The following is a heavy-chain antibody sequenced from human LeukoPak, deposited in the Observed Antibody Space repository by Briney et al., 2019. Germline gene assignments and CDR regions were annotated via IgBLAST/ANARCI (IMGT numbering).Heavy chain of an antibody. D-gene: IGHD3-10*01. CDR1: GGSISSSSYY. V-gene: IGHV4-39*01. CDR2: IYYSGST. Sequence: PSETLSLTCTVSGGSISSSSYYWGWIRQPPGKGLEWIGSIYYSGSTYYNPSLKSRVTISVDTSKNQFSLKLSSVTAADTAVYYCARLQEGVLLWFGESPRAFDIWGQGTMVTVSS. CDR3: ARLQEGVLLWFGESPRAFDI. J-gene: IGHJ3*02.